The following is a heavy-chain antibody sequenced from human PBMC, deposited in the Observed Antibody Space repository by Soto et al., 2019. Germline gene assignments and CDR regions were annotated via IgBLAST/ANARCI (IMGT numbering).Heavy chain of an antibody. V-gene: IGHV1-8*01. CDR1: GYTFASYD. CDR3: ARSDGYHFNGVDS. Sequence: QVQLVQSGAEVKTPGASVKVSCKASGYTFASYDINWVRQAPGQGLEWMGWMNPNSNNTGYAQKLQGRLTMTRDIALSIAHMELGSLRNEDTAVYYCARSDGYHFNGVDSWGQGTLVTVSA. CDR2: MNPNSNNT. J-gene: IGHJ5*01. D-gene: IGHD2-21*01.